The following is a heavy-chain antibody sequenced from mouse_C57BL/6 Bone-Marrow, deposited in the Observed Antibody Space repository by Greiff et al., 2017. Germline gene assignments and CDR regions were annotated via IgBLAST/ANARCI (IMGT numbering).Heavy chain of an antibody. J-gene: IGHJ2*01. Sequence: EVKLVESGAELVRPGASVKLSCTASGFNIKDDYMHWVKQRPEQGLEWIGWIDPENGDTEYASKFQGKATITADTSSNTAYLQLSSLTSEDTAVSYCTVFYYDYSYYFDYWGQGTTLTVSS. D-gene: IGHD2-4*01. CDR1: GFNIKDDY. CDR3: TVFYYDYSYYFDY. CDR2: IDPENGDT. V-gene: IGHV14-4*01.